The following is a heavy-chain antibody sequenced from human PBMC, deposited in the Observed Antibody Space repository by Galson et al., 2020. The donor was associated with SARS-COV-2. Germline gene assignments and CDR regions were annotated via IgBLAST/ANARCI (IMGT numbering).Heavy chain of an antibody. Sequence: QLGESLKISCVASGFTFSSYPMHWVRQTPGKGPEWVAFMRSEGSNEYYADSVKGRFTISRDNSKNTLFLQMNSLRPEDTAVYYCAKSGVGGSGWGQGTLVTVSS. CDR2: MRSEGSNE. CDR3: AKSGVGGSG. V-gene: IGHV3-30*02. D-gene: IGHD3-10*01. J-gene: IGHJ4*02. CDR1: GFTFSSYP.